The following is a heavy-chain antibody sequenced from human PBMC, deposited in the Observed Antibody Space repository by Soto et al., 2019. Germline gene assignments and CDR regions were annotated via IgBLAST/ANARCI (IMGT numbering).Heavy chain of an antibody. Sequence: QVQLVQSGAEVKRPGASVKVSCKASGYTFTTYYMHWVRQAPGQGLEWLGIINPNGGSTTYAQKFHCRVTMTRDTSTSTVYLELSSLRSEDTAVYYCASAGYCSGGTCFHGNCDYWGQGTLVTVSA. CDR3: ASAGYCSGGTCFHGNCDY. CDR1: GYTFTTYY. J-gene: IGHJ4*02. V-gene: IGHV1-46*01. D-gene: IGHD2-15*01. CDR2: INPNGGST.